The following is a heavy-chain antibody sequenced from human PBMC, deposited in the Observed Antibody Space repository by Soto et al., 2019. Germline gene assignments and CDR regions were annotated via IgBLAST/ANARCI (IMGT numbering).Heavy chain of an antibody. D-gene: IGHD6-13*01. CDR3: AKCMGSSWIGVIAN. J-gene: IGHJ1*01. V-gene: IGHV3-53*01. Sequence: GGSLRLSCAASGFTVSTNYMSWVRQSPGKGLEWVSVIYTGGSTYYADSVKGRFTISRDNSKNRLFLLMNSLRAEDTAIYYCAKCMGSSWIGVIANWGQGTLLTASS. CDR2: IYTGGST. CDR1: GFTVSTNY.